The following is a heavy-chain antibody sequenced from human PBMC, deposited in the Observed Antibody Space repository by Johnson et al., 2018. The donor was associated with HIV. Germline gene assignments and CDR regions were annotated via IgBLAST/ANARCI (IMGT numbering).Heavy chain of an antibody. CDR3: ARSSYYNLWSGYYTADAFDI. CDR1: GFTFSSYW. V-gene: IGHV3-7*01. Sequence: VQLVESGGGLVQPGGSLRLSCAASGFTFSSYWMSWVRQAPGKGLEWVANIKQDGSEKYYVDSVKGRFTISRDNAKNSLYLQMNSLRAEDTAVYYWARSSYYNLWSGYYTADAFDIWGQGTMVTVSS. D-gene: IGHD3-3*01. CDR2: IKQDGSEK. J-gene: IGHJ3*02.